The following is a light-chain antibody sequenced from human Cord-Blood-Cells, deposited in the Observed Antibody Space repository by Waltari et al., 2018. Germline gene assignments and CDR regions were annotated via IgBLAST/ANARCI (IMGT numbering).Light chain of an antibody. V-gene: IGKV3-11*01. Sequence: EIVLTQSPATLSLSPGERATISCRASQSVSSYLAWYQQKPGQAPRLLIYDASNMATGIPARFSGSGSGTDFTLTISSLEPEDFAVYYCQQRSNWPPTFGQGTKVEIK. CDR2: DAS. CDR1: QSVSSY. J-gene: IGKJ1*01. CDR3: QQRSNWPPT.